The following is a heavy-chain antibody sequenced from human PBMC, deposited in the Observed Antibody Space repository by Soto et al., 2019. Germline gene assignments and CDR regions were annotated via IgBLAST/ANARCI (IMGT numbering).Heavy chain of an antibody. CDR2: ISYDGSNK. CDR3: AKYHVRTMVRGADGMDV. D-gene: IGHD3-10*01. CDR1: GFTFSSYG. Sequence: GGSLRLSCAASGFTFSSYGMHWVRQAPGKGLEWVAVISYDGSNKYYADSVKGRFTISRDNSKNTLYLQMNSLRAEDTAVYYCAKYHVRTMVRGADGMDVWGQGTTVTVSS. V-gene: IGHV3-30*18. J-gene: IGHJ6*02.